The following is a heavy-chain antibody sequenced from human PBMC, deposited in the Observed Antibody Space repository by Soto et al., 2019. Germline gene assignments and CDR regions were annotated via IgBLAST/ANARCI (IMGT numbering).Heavy chain of an antibody. CDR2: ISDSGSS. D-gene: IGHD3-9*01. CDR1: GGSIISGRVY. CDR3: ARTTFYDVFTAYYSLFDY. V-gene: IGHV4-31*03. Sequence: QVQLQESGPGLVKPSQTLTLTCTVSGGSIISGRVYWSWIRQHPGKGLEWIGHISDSGSSYYNPSLESRVTISVDTSKNQFSLKLSAVTAADTAVYFCARTTFYDVFTAYYSLFDYWGQGTMVIVSS. J-gene: IGHJ4*02.